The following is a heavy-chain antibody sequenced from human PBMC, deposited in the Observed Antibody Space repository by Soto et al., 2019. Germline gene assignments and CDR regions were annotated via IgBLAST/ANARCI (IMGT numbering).Heavy chain of an antibody. CDR2: IYGGGST. D-gene: IGHD3-22*01. Sequence: EVQLVESGGGLIQPGGSLRLSCAASGFTVSNNYMSWVRQAPGKGLEWVSVIYGGGSTYYADSVKGRFTISRDNSKNTLFLQMNSPRAEDTAVYYCARDRRSAYYSDAFDFWGQGTMVTVSS. J-gene: IGHJ3*01. CDR1: GFTVSNNY. V-gene: IGHV3-53*01. CDR3: ARDRRSAYYSDAFDF.